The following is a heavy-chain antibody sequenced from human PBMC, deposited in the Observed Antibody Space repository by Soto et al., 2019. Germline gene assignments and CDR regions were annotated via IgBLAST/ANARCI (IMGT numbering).Heavy chain of an antibody. CDR3: ARRSSGWDFDY. CDR1: GFTFSSYA. D-gene: IGHD6-19*01. CDR2: ISGSGGST. J-gene: IGHJ4*02. V-gene: IGHV3-23*01. Sequence: EVQLLESGGGLVQPGGSLRLSCAASGFTFSSYAMSWVRQAPGKGLEWVSAISGSGGSTYYADSVKGRFTISRDNSKNKLYLQMNSLRAEDTAVYYGARRSSGWDFDYWGQGTLVTVSS.